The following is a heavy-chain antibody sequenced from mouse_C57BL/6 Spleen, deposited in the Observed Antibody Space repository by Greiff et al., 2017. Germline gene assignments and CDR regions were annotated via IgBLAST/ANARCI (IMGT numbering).Heavy chain of an antibody. CDR1: GYTFTDYY. D-gene: IGHD2-2*01. CDR3: ARTPLMVTGYFDY. CDR2: INPYNGGT. V-gene: IGHV1-19*01. J-gene: IGHJ2*01. Sequence: VQLQQSGPVLVKPGASVKMSCKASGYTFTDYYMNWVKQSHGKSLEWIGVINPYNGGTSYNQKFKGKATLTVDKSSSTAYMELNSLTSEDSAVYYCARTPLMVTGYFDYWGQGTTLTVSS.